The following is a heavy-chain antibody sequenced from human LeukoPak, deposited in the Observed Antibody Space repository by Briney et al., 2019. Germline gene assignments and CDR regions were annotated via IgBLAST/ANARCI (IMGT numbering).Heavy chain of an antibody. J-gene: IGHJ4*02. CDR3: ARDRGGSFQ. Sequence: PSETLSLTCTVSGGSISSGGYYWSWIRQHPGKGLEWIGYIYYSGSTNYNPSLKSRVTISVDKSKNQFSLKLSSVTAADTAVYYCARDRGGSFQWGQGTLVTVSS. CDR1: GGSISSGGYY. CDR2: IYYSGST. D-gene: IGHD2-15*01. V-gene: IGHV4-31*03.